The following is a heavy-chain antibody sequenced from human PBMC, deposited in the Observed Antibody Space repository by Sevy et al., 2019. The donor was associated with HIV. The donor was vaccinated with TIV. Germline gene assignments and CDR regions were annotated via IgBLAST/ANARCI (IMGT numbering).Heavy chain of an antibody. CDR1: GYTFTSYA. V-gene: IGHV1-3*01. CDR3: ARSYDSSGYYYYHAFDI. D-gene: IGHD3-22*01. Sequence: ASVKVSCKASGYTFTSYAMHWVRQAPGQRLEWMGWINAGNGNTKYSQKFQGRVTITRDTSASTAYMGLSSLRSEDTAVYYCARSYDSSGYYYYHAFDIWGQGTMSPSPQ. CDR2: INAGNGNT. J-gene: IGHJ3*02.